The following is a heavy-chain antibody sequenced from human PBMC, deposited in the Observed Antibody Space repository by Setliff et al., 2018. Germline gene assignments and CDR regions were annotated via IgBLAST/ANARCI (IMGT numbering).Heavy chain of an antibody. CDR1: GGSFSGYY. CDR3: ARLYIVVVVAATPAWFDP. Sequence: ASETLSLTCAVYGGSFSGYYWSWIRQPPGKGLEWIGEINHSGSTNYNPSLKSRVTISVDTSKNQFSLKLSSVTAADTTVYYCARLYIVVVVAATPAWFDPWGQGTVVTVSS. D-gene: IGHD2-15*01. V-gene: IGHV4-34*01. CDR2: INHSGST. J-gene: IGHJ5*01.